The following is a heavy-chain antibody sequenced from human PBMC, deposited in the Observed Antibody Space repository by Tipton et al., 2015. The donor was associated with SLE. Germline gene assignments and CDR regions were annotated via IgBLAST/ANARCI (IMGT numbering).Heavy chain of an antibody. CDR3: ARRGYEFWSGYLGYQYNGLDV. D-gene: IGHD3-3*01. J-gene: IGHJ6*02. CDR2: IYYSGST. CDR1: GGSISSSSYY. V-gene: IGHV4-39*07. Sequence: TLSLTCTVSGGSISSSSYYWGWIRQSPGKGLEWIGSIYYSGSTYYNPSLKSRVTISADTSKNQFSLKLSAVTAADTAVYYCARRGYEFWSGYLGYQYNGLDVWGQGTTVTVSS.